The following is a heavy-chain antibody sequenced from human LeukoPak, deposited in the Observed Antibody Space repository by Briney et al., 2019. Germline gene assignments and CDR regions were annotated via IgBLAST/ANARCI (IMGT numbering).Heavy chain of an antibody. CDR3: ARGRGPKGAFDI. CDR2: INPNSGGT. J-gene: IGHJ3*02. V-gene: IGHV1-2*02. D-gene: IGHD5-12*01. CDR1: GYTFTGHY. Sequence: ASVKVSCKASGYTFTGHYMHWVRQAPGQGLEWMGWINPNSGGTNYAQKFQGRVTMTRDTSISTGYMELSRLRSDDTAVYYCARGRGPKGAFDIWGQGTMVTVSS.